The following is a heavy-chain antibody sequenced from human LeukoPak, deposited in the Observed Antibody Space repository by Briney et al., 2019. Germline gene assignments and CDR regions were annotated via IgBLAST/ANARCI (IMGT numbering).Heavy chain of an antibody. V-gene: IGHV3-23*01. CDR2: ISGSGSGT. D-gene: IGHD4-23*01. CDR3: IYSGGNYFHY. J-gene: IGHJ4*02. CDR1: GFTFSNYS. Sequence: PGGSLRLSCTASGFTFSNYSMRWVRQAPGKGLEWVSSISGSGSGTYYADSVKGRFTISRDNSRNTLFLQMDSLRADDTAVYYCIYSGGNYFHYWGQGALVTVSS.